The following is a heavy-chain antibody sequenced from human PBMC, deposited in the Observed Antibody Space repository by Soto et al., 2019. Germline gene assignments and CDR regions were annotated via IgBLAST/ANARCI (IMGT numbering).Heavy chain of an antibody. J-gene: IGHJ6*03. D-gene: IGHD2-15*01. CDR1: GFTVSSNH. CDR3: AREAVTYSYMGV. CDR2: IYSGGST. V-gene: IGHV3-66*01. Sequence: EVQLVESGGGLVQPGGSLRLSCAASGFTVSSNHMSWVRQAPGKGLEWVSVIYSGGSTYYADSVKGRFTISRDNSKNTLYLQMNSLRAEDTAVYYCAREAVTYSYMGVWGKGTTVYVSS.